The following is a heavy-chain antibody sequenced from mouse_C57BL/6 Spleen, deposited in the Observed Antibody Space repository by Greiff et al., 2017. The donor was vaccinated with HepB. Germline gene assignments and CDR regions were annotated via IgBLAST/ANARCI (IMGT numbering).Heavy chain of an antibody. Sequence: VQLQQSGAELVKPGASVKLSCKASGYTFTSYWMQWVKQRPGQGLEWIGEIDPSDSYTNYNQKFKGKATLTVDTSSSTAYMQLSSLTSEDSAVYYCARSRDTAMDYWGQGTSVTVSS. CDR3: ARSRDTAMDY. CDR2: IDPSDSYT. D-gene: IGHD3-3*01. V-gene: IGHV1-50*01. CDR1: GYTFTSYW. J-gene: IGHJ4*01.